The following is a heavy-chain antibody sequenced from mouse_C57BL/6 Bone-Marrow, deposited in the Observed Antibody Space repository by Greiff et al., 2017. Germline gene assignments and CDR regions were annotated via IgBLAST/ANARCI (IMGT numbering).Heavy chain of an antibody. CDR2: IHPNSGST. V-gene: IGHV1-64*01. D-gene: IGHD2-4*01. Sequence: SGAELVKPGASVKLSCKASGYTFTSYWMHWVKQRPGQGLEWIGMIHPNSGSTNYNEKFKSKATLTVDKSSSTAYMQLSSLTSEDSAVYYCARWDYDGFYYAMDYWGQGTSVTVSA. CDR3: ARWDYDGFYYAMDY. CDR1: GYTFTSYW. J-gene: IGHJ4*01.